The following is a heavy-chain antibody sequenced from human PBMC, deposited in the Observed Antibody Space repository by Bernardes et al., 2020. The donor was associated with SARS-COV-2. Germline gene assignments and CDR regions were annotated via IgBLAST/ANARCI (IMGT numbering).Heavy chain of an antibody. CDR1: GFTFSSYG. CDR3: ARVKQWLVQEGMDV. Sequence: GGSLRLSCAASGFTFSSYGMHWVRQAPGKGLEWVAVIWSGGTIQYYADSVKGRFTISRDNSKNTLYLQMNSLRAEDTAVYYCARVKQWLVQEGMDVWGQGTTVTVSS. V-gene: IGHV3-33*01. J-gene: IGHJ6*02. D-gene: IGHD6-19*01. CDR2: IWSGGTIQ.